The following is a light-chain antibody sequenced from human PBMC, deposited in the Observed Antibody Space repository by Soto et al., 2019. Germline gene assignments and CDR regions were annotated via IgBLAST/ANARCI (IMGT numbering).Light chain of an antibody. CDR3: QQYENLPT. V-gene: IGKV1-33*01. J-gene: IGKJ5*01. CDR2: DAS. Sequence: DIQMTPSPSSLSASVVDRVTITCQASQDIKNYLNWYQQKSGKAPKLLIYDASDLETGVPSRFSGSGSGTDFTFTISRLQPEDIATYYCQQYENLPTFGQGTRLEIK. CDR1: QDIKNY.